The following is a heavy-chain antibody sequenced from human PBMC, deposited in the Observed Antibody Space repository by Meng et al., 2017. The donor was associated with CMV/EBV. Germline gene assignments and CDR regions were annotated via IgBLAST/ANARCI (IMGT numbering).Heavy chain of an antibody. D-gene: IGHD2-2*01. Sequence: GESLKISCAASGFTFSSYEMNWVRQAPGKGLEWVSYISSSGSTIYYADSVKGRFTISRDNAKNPLYLQMNSLRAEDTAVYYCARDGVVVVPAASISLDYWGQGTLVTVSS. CDR1: GFTFSSYE. CDR2: ISSSGSTI. CDR3: ARDGVVVVPAASISLDY. V-gene: IGHV3-48*03. J-gene: IGHJ4*02.